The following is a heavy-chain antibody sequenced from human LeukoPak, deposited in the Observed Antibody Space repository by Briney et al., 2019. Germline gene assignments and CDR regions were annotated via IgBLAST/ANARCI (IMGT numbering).Heavy chain of an antibody. CDR2: ISSSSSYI. V-gene: IGHV3-21*01. CDR1: GFTFSSYA. CDR3: ARLKQLYSGSPPHGMDV. Sequence: KPGGSLRLSCAASGFTFSSYAMSWVRQAPGKGLEWVSSISSSSSYIYYADSVKGRFTISRDNAKNSLYLQMNSLRAEDTAVYYCARLKQLYSGSPPHGMDVWGQGTTVTVSS. J-gene: IGHJ6*02. D-gene: IGHD1-26*01.